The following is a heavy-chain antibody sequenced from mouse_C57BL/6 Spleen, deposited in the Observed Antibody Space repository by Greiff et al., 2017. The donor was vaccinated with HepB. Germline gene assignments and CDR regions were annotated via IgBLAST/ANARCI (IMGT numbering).Heavy chain of an antibody. J-gene: IGHJ4*01. Sequence: VQLQQPGAELVKPGASVKMSCKASGYTFTSYWINWVKQRPGKGLEWIGEIYPGSGSTNYNEKFKSKATLTVDTSSSTAYMQLSSRTSEDAAVYYCARAEDYDDYAMDYWGQGTSVTVSS. V-gene: IGHV1-55*01. CDR1: GYTFTSYW. CDR2: IYPGSGST. CDR3: ARAEDYDDYAMDY. D-gene: IGHD2-4*01.